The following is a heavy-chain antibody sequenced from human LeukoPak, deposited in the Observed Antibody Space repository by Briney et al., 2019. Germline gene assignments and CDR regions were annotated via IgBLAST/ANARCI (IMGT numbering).Heavy chain of an antibody. J-gene: IGHJ4*02. CDR3: ASENIVGTSGALFDY. V-gene: IGHV3-21*01. CDR1: GFTFSRHA. CDR2: ITSSASYR. Sequence: GGSLRLSCAASGFTFSRHAMNWVRQAPGKGLEWVSSITSSASYRYHSDSVKGRFTISRDNAKNSLYLQMNSLGVEDTAVYYCASENIVGTSGALFDYWGQGTLVTVSS. D-gene: IGHD5-12*01.